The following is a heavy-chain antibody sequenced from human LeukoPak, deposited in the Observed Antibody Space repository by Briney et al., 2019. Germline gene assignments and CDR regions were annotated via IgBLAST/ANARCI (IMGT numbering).Heavy chain of an antibody. CDR3: ARPRGGVAAAGTWVLDY. J-gene: IGHJ4*02. D-gene: IGHD6-13*01. CDR1: GGTFSSYA. V-gene: IGHV1-69*05. CDR2: IIPIFGTA. Sequence: ASVKVSCKASGGTFSSYAISWVRQAPGQWLEWMGGIIPIFGTANYAQKFQGRVTITTDESTSTAYMELSSLRSEDTAVYYCARPRGGVAAAGTWVLDYWGQGTLVTVSS.